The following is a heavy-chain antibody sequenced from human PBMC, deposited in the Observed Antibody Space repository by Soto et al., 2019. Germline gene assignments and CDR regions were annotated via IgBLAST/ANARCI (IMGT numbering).Heavy chain of an antibody. V-gene: IGHV1-69*12. CDR3: ARVITGTVNYYSGLDV. CDR1: GGTFSSYA. D-gene: IGHD1-20*01. J-gene: IGHJ6*02. CDR2: IIPIFGTA. Sequence: QVQLVQPGAEVKKPGSSMKVSCKASGGTFSSYAISWVRQAAGQALEWMGGIIPIFGTADYAQKFHCRVTTNADESSSAADMDLRSMRSEETAVYYWARVITGTVNYYSGLDVWCQGTTVTVSS.